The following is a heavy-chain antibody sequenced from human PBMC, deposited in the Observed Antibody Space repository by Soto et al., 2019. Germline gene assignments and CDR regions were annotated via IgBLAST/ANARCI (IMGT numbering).Heavy chain of an antibody. D-gene: IGHD1-26*01. CDR2: MQPSSGRT. CDR1: GYSFTSLD. Sequence: QVQLVQSGAEVREPGASVKVSCKASGYSFTSLDINWVRQTTGQGLEWMGWMQPSSGRTGYAQKCKGRVTMTRDTAINTADMELSSLTSDDTAFYYCARGVTAGVDYWGQGTLVTVSS. CDR3: ARGVTAGVDY. J-gene: IGHJ4*02. V-gene: IGHV1-8*01.